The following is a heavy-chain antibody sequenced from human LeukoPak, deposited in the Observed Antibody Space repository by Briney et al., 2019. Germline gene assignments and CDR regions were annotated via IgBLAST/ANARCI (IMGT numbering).Heavy chain of an antibody. CDR2: IIPIFGTA. V-gene: IGHV1-69*05. CDR1: GGTFSSYA. D-gene: IGHD1-1*01. Sequence: ASVKVSCKASGGTFSSYAISWVRQAPGQGLEWMGRIIPIFGTANYAQKFQGRVTITTDESTSTAYMGLSSLRSEDTAVYYCARGRDGNWNDADYFDYWGQGTLVTVSS. J-gene: IGHJ4*02. CDR3: ARGRDGNWNDADYFDY.